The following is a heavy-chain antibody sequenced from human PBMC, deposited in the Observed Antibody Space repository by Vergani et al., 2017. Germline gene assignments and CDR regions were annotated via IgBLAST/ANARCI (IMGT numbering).Heavy chain of an antibody. CDR1: GYSFNNYA. Sequence: QEQLVQSGSELKKPGASVKVSCKASGYSFNNYAIHWVRQAPGQGLEWMGWINPTPGNPTYARAFTGRFVFSLDTYISTAYLQIGSLKAEDTAVYFCARAKRGRLAVGATDSWGQGTLLTVSS. V-gene: IGHV7-4-1*01. J-gene: IGHJ4*02. D-gene: IGHD6-19*01. CDR2: INPTPGNP. CDR3: ARAKRGRLAVGATDS.